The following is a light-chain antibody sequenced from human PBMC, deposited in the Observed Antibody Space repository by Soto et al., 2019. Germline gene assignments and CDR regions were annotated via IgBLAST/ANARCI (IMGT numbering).Light chain of an antibody. J-gene: IGLJ2*01. Sequence: QSVLTQPPSVSAAPGQKVTISCSGSSSDIGNNYVSWYQQVPGTAPKLLIFDNNERPSGIPDRFSGSRSATSATLAISGLQTGDDADYYCGTWDSSLSAVVFGGGTKVTVL. CDR1: SSDIGNNY. V-gene: IGLV1-51*01. CDR3: GTWDSSLSAVV. CDR2: DNN.